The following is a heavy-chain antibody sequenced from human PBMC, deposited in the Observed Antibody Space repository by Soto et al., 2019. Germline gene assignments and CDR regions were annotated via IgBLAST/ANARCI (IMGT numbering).Heavy chain of an antibody. Sequence: SETLSLTCTVSGGSFSSYYWSWIRQPAGKGLEWIGRIYTSGITNYNPSLKSRVTMSVDTSSKQFSLNMTSVTAADTAAYFCARELAEAARSLDFWGLGTLVTVSS. CDR1: GGSFSSYY. V-gene: IGHV4-4*07. CDR3: ARELAEAARSLDF. D-gene: IGHD6-6*01. J-gene: IGHJ4*02. CDR2: IYTSGIT.